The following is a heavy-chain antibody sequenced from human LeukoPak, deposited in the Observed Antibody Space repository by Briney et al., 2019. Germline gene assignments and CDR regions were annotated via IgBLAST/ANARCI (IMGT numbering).Heavy chain of an antibody. V-gene: IGHV3-21*01. CDR3: ARVGGCISTSCYRLDY. D-gene: IGHD2-2*01. J-gene: IGHJ4*02. CDR2: IGSSSSHI. CDR1: GFNFNIYN. Sequence: GGSLRLSCTASGFNFNIYNMNWVRQAPGKGLEWVSSIGSSSSHIYYADSLKGRFTVSRDNAKNTLYLQMNSLRAEDTAVYHCARVGGCISTSCYRLDYWGQGTLVTVSS.